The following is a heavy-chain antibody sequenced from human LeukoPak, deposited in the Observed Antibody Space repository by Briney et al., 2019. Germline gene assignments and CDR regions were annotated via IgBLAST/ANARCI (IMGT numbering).Heavy chain of an antibody. CDR2: IKQDGSEK. D-gene: IGHD6-13*01. J-gene: IGHJ6*02. V-gene: IGHV3-7*04. CDR1: GFTFSSYA. CDR3: AMEQQQLYGMDV. Sequence: GGSLRLSCAASGFTFSSYAMSWVRQAPGKGLEWVANIKQDGSEKYYVDSVKGRFTISRDNAKNSLYLQMNSLRAEDTAVYYCAMEQQQLYGMDVWGQGTTVTVSS.